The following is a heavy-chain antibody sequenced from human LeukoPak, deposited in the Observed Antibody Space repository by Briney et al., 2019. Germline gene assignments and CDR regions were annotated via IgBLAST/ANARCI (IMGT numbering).Heavy chain of an antibody. CDR2: INHSGST. D-gene: IGHD1-26*01. CDR3: ARGVNSGYFDY. CDR1: GGSFSGYY. V-gene: IGHV4-34*01. Sequence: SETLSLTCAVYGGSFSGYYWSWIRQPPGKGLEWIGEINHSGSTNYNPSLKSRVTISVDTSKNQFSLKLSSVTAADTAVYYCARGVNSGYFDYCGQGTLVTVSS. J-gene: IGHJ4*02.